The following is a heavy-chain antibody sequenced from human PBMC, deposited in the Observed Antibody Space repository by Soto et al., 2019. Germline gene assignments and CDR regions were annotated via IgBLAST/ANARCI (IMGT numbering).Heavy chain of an antibody. J-gene: IGHJ4*02. Sequence: QVQLVQSGAEVKKPGASVKVSCRASGYTLTNYYIHWMRQAPGHGLEWMGMINPTGDTTTYTQKFQGRVTMTRDTSTSTVYMELDSLRSEVTAIYYCASGSLGYWGQGSLVTVSS. D-gene: IGHD1-1*01. CDR3: ASGSLGY. CDR1: GYTLTNYY. V-gene: IGHV1-46*01. CDR2: INPTGDTT.